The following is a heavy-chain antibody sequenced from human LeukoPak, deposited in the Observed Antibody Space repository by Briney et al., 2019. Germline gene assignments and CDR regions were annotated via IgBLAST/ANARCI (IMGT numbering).Heavy chain of an antibody. V-gene: IGHV1-46*01. CDR1: GYTFTAYY. J-gene: IGHJ4*02. CDR2: INPSGGTT. D-gene: IGHD6-19*01. CDR3: ARDKSGSSGWYSYFDY. Sequence: ASVKVSCKASGYTFTAYYMHWVRQAPGQGLEWMGIINPSGGTTSYAQKFQGRVTMTSDMSTSTVYMELSSLRSEDTAVYYCARDKSGSSGWYSYFDYWGQGTLVTVSS.